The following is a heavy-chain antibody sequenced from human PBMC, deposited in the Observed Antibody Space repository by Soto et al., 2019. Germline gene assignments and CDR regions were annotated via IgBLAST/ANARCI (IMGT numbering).Heavy chain of an antibody. Sequence: SLRLSCAASGFTFSIYAMSWVRQAPGKGLEWVSAISGSGGSTYYADSVKGRFTISRDNSKNTLYLQMNSLRAEDTAVYYCAKSLVVAATADYGMDVWGQGTTVTVSS. V-gene: IGHV3-23*01. CDR3: AKSLVVAATADYGMDV. CDR2: ISGSGGST. J-gene: IGHJ6*02. CDR1: GFTFSIYA. D-gene: IGHD2-15*01.